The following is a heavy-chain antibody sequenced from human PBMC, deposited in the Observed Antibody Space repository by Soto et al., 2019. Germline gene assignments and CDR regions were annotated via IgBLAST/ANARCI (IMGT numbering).Heavy chain of an antibody. CDR2: IWYNGSNK. CDR3: ARDRPSRYCSGSKCITEHDNWLVA. V-gene: IGHV3-33*01. Sequence: QIQLMESGGGVVQPGRSLRLSCTASGFSFSTHGMHWVRQAPGKGLEWVAVIWYNGSNKYYGDSAKGRFTISRDNSKNTVYLQMTNLRVEDTAVYYCARDRPSRYCSGSKCITEHDNWLVAWGQGTLVIVSS. J-gene: IGHJ5*02. CDR1: GFSFSTHG. D-gene: IGHD2-15*01.